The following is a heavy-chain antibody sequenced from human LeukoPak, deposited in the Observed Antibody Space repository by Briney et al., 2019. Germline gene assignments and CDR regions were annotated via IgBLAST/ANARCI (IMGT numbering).Heavy chain of an antibody. CDR1: GFTFSSYG. D-gene: IGHD6-6*01. CDR3: ARGGAARLHFQN. J-gene: IGHJ1*01. CDR2: ISYDGSNK. Sequence: GGSLRLSCAASGFTFSSYGMHWVRQAPGKGLEWVAVISYDGSNKYYADSVKGRFTISRDNSKNTLYLQMNSLRAEDTAVYYCARGGAARLHFQNWGQGTLVTVSS. V-gene: IGHV3-30*03.